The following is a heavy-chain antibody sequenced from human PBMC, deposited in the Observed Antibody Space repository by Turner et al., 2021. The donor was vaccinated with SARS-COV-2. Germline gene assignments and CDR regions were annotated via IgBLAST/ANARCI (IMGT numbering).Heavy chain of an antibody. Sequence: QVHLVESGRGVVQMEGSLRLSCAASGFPVVAYAMHWVRQTPGKGLDWVAVISYSGVNKYYSDSVRGRFTTSRDNFKTNLDLQMNTLRPNDTGVYYCVRGLGDKGRLHLPLSPFDNWGQGTLVSVSP. CDR2: ISYSGVNK. J-gene: IGHJ4*02. CDR1: GFPVVAYA. V-gene: IGHV3-30-3*01. CDR3: VRGLGDKGRLHLPLSPFDN. D-gene: IGHD2-21*02.